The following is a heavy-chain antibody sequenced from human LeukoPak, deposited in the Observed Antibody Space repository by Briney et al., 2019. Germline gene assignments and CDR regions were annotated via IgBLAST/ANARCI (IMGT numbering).Heavy chain of an antibody. CDR3: AGGRTPAARGAFDI. J-gene: IGHJ3*02. CDR2: IWYDGSNK. CDR1: GFTFSSYG. Sequence: GGSLRLSCAASGFTFSSYGMHWVRQAPGKGLEWVAVIWYDGSNKYYADSVKGRFTISRDNSKNTLYLQMNSLRAEDTAVYYCAGGRTPAARGAFDIWGQGTMVTVSS. V-gene: IGHV3-33*01. D-gene: IGHD2-2*01.